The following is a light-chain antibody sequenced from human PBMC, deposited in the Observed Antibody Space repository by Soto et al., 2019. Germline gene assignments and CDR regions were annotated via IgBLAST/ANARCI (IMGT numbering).Light chain of an antibody. CDR2: DAS. J-gene: IGKJ1*01. CDR1: HSISSW. CDR3: QQYNSYSRT. Sequence: DIQMTQSPSTLSASVGDRVTITCRASHSISSWLGWYQQKTQKDAKLLICDASSLESGVPSRFSGSGCGTEFPLTISSLQHDDFATYYCQQYNSYSRTFGQGTKVDI. V-gene: IGKV1-5*01.